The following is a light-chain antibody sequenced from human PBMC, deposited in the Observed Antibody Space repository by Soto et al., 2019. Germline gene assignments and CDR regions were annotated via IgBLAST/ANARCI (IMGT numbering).Light chain of an antibody. V-gene: IGKV2-28*01. Sequence: DIVRNQSPLPLPLTAGEPASISCRSSQSLMNSNGYNYLDWYVQKPGQSPHVLIYFGSNRAPGVPGRFSGSGSGTDFILKINRLAAEDVGTYYYMQALQSLTFCQGTRLEIK. CDR2: FGS. J-gene: IGKJ5*01. CDR3: MQALQSLT. CDR1: QSLMNSNGYNY.